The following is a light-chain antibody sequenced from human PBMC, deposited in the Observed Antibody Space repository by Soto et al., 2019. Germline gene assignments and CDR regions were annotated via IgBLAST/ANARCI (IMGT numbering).Light chain of an antibody. CDR1: RRDVGRYNY. CDR2: DVS. V-gene: IGLV2-14*03. CDR3: SSFTSSSTFV. J-gene: IGLJ1*01. Sequence: TGACRITRRDVGRYNYVSWFQQHPGKVPKLIIYDVSNWPSGVSDRFSGSKSGNTASLTISGLQPEDEADYYCSSFTSSSTFVFGTGTEVTVL.